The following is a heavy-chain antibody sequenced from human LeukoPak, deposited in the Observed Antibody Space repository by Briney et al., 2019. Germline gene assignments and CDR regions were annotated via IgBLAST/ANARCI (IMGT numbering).Heavy chain of an antibody. J-gene: IGHJ6*03. D-gene: IGHD2-15*01. CDR1: GFTFSSYS. CDR2: ISSSSSTI. Sequence: GGSLRLSCAASGFTFSSYSMNWVRQAPGKGLEWVSYISSSSSTIYYADSVKGRFTISRDNAKNSLYLQMNSLRAEDTAVYYCARDRGGGSCYNWNDCTSVYYMDVWGKGTTVTVSS. V-gene: IGHV3-48*01. CDR3: ARDRGGGSCYNWNDCTSVYYMDV.